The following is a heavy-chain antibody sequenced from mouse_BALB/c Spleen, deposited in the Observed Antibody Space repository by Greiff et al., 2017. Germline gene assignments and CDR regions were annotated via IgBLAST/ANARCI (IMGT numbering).Heavy chain of an antibody. J-gene: IGHJ2*01. V-gene: IGHV5-12-2*01. CDR3: ARGVLWSSYYFDY. Sequence: EVKLVESGGGLVQPGGSLKLSCAASGFTFSSYTMSWVRQTPEKRLEWVAYISNGGGSTYYPDTVKGRFTISRDNAKNTLYLQMSSLKSEDTAMYYCARGVLWSSYYFDYWGQGTTLTVSS. CDR2: ISNGGGST. D-gene: IGHD1-1*02. CDR1: GFTFSSYT.